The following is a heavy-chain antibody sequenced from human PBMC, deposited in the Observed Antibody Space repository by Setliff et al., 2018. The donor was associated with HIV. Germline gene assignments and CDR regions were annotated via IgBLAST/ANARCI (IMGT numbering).Heavy chain of an antibody. D-gene: IGHD2-15*01. CDR1: GYTLSDYG. CDR2: INTNTGHP. Sequence: ASVKVSCKASGYTLSDYGIHWLRQAPGQGLEFMAWINTNTGHPTYAQGFTGRGRFVFSLDASVSTAYLEISGLKAEDSALYYCARAGWCRGGPCYAGIFDIGGQGTMVTVSS. J-gene: IGHJ3*02. V-gene: IGHV7-4-1*02. CDR3: ARAGWCRGGPCYAGIFDI.